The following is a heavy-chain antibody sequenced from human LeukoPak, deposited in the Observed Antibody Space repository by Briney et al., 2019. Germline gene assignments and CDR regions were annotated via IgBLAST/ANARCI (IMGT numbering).Heavy chain of an antibody. CDR2: GST. V-gene: IGHV3-64*01. D-gene: IGHD3-10*01. Sequence: GSTYYANSVKGRFTMSRDNSKNTLYLQMGSLRAEDMAVYYCAKDSAFYYIDVWGKGTTVIISS. J-gene: IGHJ6*03. CDR3: AKDSAFYYIDV.